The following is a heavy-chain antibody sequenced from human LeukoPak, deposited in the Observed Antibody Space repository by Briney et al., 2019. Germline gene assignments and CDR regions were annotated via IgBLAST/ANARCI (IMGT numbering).Heavy chain of an antibody. D-gene: IGHD5-18*01. CDR1: GFSLSTSGVG. CDR3: EHRRYSWEWVGAFDI. V-gene: IGHV2-5*02. CDR2: IYWDDDK. Sequence: SGPTLVNPTQTLTLTCTFSGFSLSTSGVGVGWIRQPPGKALEWLALIYWDDDKRYSPSLKSRLTITKDTSKNQVVLTMTNMDPVDAATYYCEHRRYSWEWVGAFDIWRQGTMVTVSS. J-gene: IGHJ3*02.